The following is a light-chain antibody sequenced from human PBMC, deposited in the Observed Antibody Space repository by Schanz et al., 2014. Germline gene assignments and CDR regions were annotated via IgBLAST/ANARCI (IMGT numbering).Light chain of an antibody. V-gene: IGKV3-15*01. J-gene: IGKJ1*01. CDR1: QSVSSSY. Sequence: EIVLTQSPGTLSLSPGERATLSCRASQSVSSSYLTWYQQKPGQAPRLLMYGASTRATGIPARFSGRGSGTEFTLTISSLQSEDFAVYYCQQYDNWWTFGQGTKVEIK. CDR3: QQYDNWWT. CDR2: GAS.